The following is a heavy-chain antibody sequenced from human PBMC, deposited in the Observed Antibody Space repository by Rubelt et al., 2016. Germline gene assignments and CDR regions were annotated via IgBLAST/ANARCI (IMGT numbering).Heavy chain of an antibody. CDR1: GFTVSSNY. J-gene: IGHJ6*02. CDR3: TRGSKMDV. CDR2: IYSGGNT. D-gene: IGHD2-2*01. V-gene: IGHV3-53*01. Sequence: EVQLVESGGGLIQPGGSLRLSCAASGFTVSSNYISWVRQAPGKGLEWVSIIYSGGNTYYADSVKDRFTISRDKSKNTVFLQMDSLRAEDTAVYYCTRGSKMDVWGQGTTVTVSS.